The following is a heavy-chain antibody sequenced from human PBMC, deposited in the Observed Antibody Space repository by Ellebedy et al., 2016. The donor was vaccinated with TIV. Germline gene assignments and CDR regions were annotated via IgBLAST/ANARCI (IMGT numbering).Heavy chain of an antibody. CDR3: ARANVLAGLDI. CDR1: GYTFSNYY. CDR2: ISPHRDNT. J-gene: IGHJ3*02. D-gene: IGHD3-3*02. V-gene: IGHV1-46*01. Sequence: AASVKVSCQASGYTFSNYYMHWVRPAPGQGLEWLGLISPHRDNTCSAQKFQGRVTMTRDTSTSTVYMELRSLRSGDTAVYYCARANVLAGLDIWGQGTMVTVSS.